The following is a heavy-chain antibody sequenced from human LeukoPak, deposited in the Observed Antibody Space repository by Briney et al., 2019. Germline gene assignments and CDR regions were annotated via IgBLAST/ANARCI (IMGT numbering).Heavy chain of an antibody. D-gene: IGHD1-1*01. Sequence: GGSLRLSCAASGFTFSSYAMHWVRQAPGKGLEWVAVISYDGSNKYYADSVKGRFTISRDNSKNTLYLQMNSLRAEDTAVYYCARSWTATTGTTWYYYGMDVWGQGTTVTVSS. CDR2: ISYDGSNK. V-gene: IGHV3-30-3*01. J-gene: IGHJ6*02. CDR3: ARSWTATTGTTWYYYGMDV. CDR1: GFTFSSYA.